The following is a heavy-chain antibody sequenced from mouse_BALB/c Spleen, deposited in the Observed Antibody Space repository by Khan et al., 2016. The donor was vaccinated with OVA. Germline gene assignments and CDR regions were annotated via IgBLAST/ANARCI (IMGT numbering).Heavy chain of an antibody. Sequence: EVMLVESGGDLVKPGGSLKLSCAASGFTFSTFGMSWVRQTPDKRLEWVATISSGGSYTYYPDNVKGRFTISRDNAKNTLYLQVSSLKSEDTAMYYCTRLAYYYDSEGFAYWGQGTLVTVSA. CDR2: ISSGGSYT. CDR1: GFTFSTFG. CDR3: TRLAYYYDSEGFAY. D-gene: IGHD1-1*01. J-gene: IGHJ3*01. V-gene: IGHV5-6*01.